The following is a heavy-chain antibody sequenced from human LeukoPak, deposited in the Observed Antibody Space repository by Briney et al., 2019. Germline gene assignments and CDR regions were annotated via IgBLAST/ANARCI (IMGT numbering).Heavy chain of an antibody. CDR2: IYTSGSA. Sequence: SETLSLTCTVSGGSISSGSYYWSWIRQPAGKGLEWIGRIYTSGSANYNPSLKSRVTISVDTSKNQFSLKLSSVTAADTAVYYCARANFWSGYMDDAFDIWGQGTMVTVSS. CDR3: ARANFWSGYMDDAFDI. D-gene: IGHD3-3*01. CDR1: GGSISSGSYY. V-gene: IGHV4-61*02. J-gene: IGHJ3*02.